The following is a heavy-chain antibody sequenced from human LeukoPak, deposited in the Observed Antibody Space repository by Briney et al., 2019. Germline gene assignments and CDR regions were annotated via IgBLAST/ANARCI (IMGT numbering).Heavy chain of an antibody. J-gene: IGHJ3*02. CDR1: GFTFSSYA. CDR2: ISSNGGST. Sequence: PGGSLRLSCAASGFTFSSYAMPWVRQAPGKGLEYVSAISSNGGSTYYANSVKGRFTISRDNSKNTLYLQMGSLRAEDMAVYYCAREYDAFDIWGQGTMVTVSS. CDR3: AREYDAFDI. V-gene: IGHV3-64*01.